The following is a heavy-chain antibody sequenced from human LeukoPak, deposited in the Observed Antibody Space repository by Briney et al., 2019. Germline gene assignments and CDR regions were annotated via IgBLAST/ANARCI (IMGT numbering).Heavy chain of an antibody. CDR1: GFIFTNYF. CDR2: IKHDGSET. V-gene: IGHV3-7*01. D-gene: IGHD3-3*01. J-gene: IGHJ4*02. Sequence: GGSLRLSCAASGFIFTNYFMSWVRQAPGKGLEWVASIKHDGSETYYVDSVRGRFTISRDNTMNSLYLQMSSLRAEDTAVYYCATDRGWRTSGYYLYYFEYWGQGTLVTVSS. CDR3: ATDRGWRTSGYYLYYFEY.